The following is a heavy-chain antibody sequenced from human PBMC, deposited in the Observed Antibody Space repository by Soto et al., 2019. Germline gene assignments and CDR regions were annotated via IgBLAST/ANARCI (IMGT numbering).Heavy chain of an antibody. V-gene: IGHV3-13*01. J-gene: IGHJ4*02. CDR3: ARDTLYGDYGDY. D-gene: IGHD4-17*01. Sequence: GGSLRLSCAASGFTFSSYDMHWVRQATGKGLEWVSAIGTAGDTYYPGSVKGRFTISRENAKNSLYLQMNSLRAEDTAVYYCARDTLYGDYGDYWGQGTLVTVSS. CDR1: GFTFSSYD. CDR2: IGTAGDT.